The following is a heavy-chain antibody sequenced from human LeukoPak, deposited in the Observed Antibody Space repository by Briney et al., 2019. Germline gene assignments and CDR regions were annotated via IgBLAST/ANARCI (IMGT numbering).Heavy chain of an antibody. CDR1: GFTFTSFA. Sequence: GGSLRLSCSASGFTFTSFAIHWVRQAPGKGLEYVSAISSDGGRAYYADSVKGRFTISRDNSKNTLYLQMNSLRAEDTAVYYCANKAGGAKGDYWGQGTLVTVSS. V-gene: IGHV3-64*04. D-gene: IGHD1-26*01. CDR2: ISSDGGRA. CDR3: ANKAGGAKGDY. J-gene: IGHJ4*02.